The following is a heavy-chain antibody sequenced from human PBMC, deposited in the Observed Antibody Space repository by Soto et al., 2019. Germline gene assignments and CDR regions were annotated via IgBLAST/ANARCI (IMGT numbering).Heavy chain of an antibody. CDR3: ARRSSSWYFDY. D-gene: IGHD6-13*01. V-gene: IGHV3-23*01. Sequence: EVQLLESGGGLVQPGGSLRLSCAASGFTFSSYAMNWVRQAPGKGLEWVSVISGSDGSTYYADSVKGRFTISRDNSKNMLNLQMNSLRAEDTAVYYCARRSSSWYFDYWGQGKLVTVSS. CDR1: GFTFSSYA. CDR2: ISGSDGST. J-gene: IGHJ4*02.